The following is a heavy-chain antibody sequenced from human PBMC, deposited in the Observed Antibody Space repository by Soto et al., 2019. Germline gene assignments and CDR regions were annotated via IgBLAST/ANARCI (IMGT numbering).Heavy chain of an antibody. CDR3: ARGGSSDWKVAFDC. D-gene: IGHD6-19*01. CDR1: GVSFSGYF. J-gene: IGHJ4*03. V-gene: IGHV4-34*01. CDR2: VNHNGRN. Sequence: KASETLSLTCAFYGVSFSGYFWNCIRQTPGKGLEWIGKVNHNGRNNYNPSLKSRVTISLDVSKNQISLKLTSVTAADTAVYYCARGGSSDWKVAFDCWGQGTMVTVSS.